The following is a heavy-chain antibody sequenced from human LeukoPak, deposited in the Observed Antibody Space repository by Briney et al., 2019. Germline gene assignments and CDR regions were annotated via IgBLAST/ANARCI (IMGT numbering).Heavy chain of an antibody. D-gene: IGHD3-3*01. V-gene: IGHV3-33*01. CDR1: GFTFSSYG. CDR2: IWYDGSNK. Sequence: GRSLRLSCAASGFTFSSYGMHWVRQAPGKGLEWVAVIWYDGSNKYYADSVKGRFTISRDNSKNTLYLQMNSLRAEDTAVYYCARALMGGITISNYYYYGMDVWGQGTTVTVSS. CDR3: ARALMGGITISNYYYYGMDV. J-gene: IGHJ6*02.